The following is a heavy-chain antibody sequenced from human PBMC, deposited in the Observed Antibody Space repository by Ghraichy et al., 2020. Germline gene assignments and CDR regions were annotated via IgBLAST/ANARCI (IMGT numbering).Heavy chain of an antibody. V-gene: IGHV5-51*01. D-gene: IGHD3-16*01. J-gene: IGHJ4*02. Sequence: GESLNISCKGSGYTFNSYWIGWVRQMPGKGLEWMGIIHPGDSDTTYSPSFEGQVTMSADKSISTAYLQWSSLKASDSAMYYCARRAVGIMPFDYWGQGTLVTVSS. CDR3: ARRAVGIMPFDY. CDR1: GYTFNSYW. CDR2: IHPGDSDT.